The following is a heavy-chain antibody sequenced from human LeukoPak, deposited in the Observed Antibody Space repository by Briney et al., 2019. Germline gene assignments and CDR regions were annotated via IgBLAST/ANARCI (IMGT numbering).Heavy chain of an antibody. CDR1: GFTFSNYN. D-gene: IGHD3-10*01. V-gene: IGHV3-30*02. Sequence: PGGSLRLSCAASGFTFSNYNIHWVRQAPGKGLEWVPFIRYDGSSQYFADSAKGRFTVSRDNSQNTLYPQMNSLRPEDTAVYYCAKQGSYCMDYWGQGTLVTVSS. CDR3: AKQGSYCMDY. CDR2: IRYDGSSQ. J-gene: IGHJ4*02.